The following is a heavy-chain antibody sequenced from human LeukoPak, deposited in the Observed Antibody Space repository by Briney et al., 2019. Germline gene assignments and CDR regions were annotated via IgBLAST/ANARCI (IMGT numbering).Heavy chain of an antibody. CDR3: ARVKFSYYYDSSGYYYFDY. Sequence: ASVKVSCRASGYTFTSYGISWVRQAPGQGLEWMGWISAYNGNTNYAQKLQGRVTMTTDTSTSTAYMELRSLRSDDTAVYYCARVKFSYYYDSSGYYYFDYWGQGTLVTVSS. CDR1: GYTFTSYG. D-gene: IGHD3-22*01. CDR2: ISAYNGNT. V-gene: IGHV1-18*01. J-gene: IGHJ4*02.